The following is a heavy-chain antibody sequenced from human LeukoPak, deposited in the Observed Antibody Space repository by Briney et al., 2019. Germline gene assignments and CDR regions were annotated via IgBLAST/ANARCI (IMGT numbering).Heavy chain of an antibody. CDR2: IYHSGST. CDR1: GYSISSGYY. CDR3: ARHSPSGITIFGVDSSFQF. Sequence: PSETLSLTCAVSGYSISSGYYWGWIRQPPGKGLEWIGSIYHSGSTYYNPSLKSRVTISVDTSKNQFSLKLSSVTVADTAVYYCARHSPSGITIFGVDSSFQFWGQGTLVTVSS. V-gene: IGHV4-38-2*01. J-gene: IGHJ4*02. D-gene: IGHD3-3*01.